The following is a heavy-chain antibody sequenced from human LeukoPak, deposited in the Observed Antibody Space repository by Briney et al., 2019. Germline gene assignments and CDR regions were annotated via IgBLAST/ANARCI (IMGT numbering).Heavy chain of an antibody. J-gene: IGHJ4*02. D-gene: IGHD3-22*01. CDR3: AKPYMIVVASIGY. Sequence: PGGSLRLSCVASEFTFMTSWMSWVRQAPGKGLEWVSAISGSGGSTYYADSVKGRFTISRDNSKNTLYLQMNSLRAEDTAVYYCAKPYMIVVASIGYWGQGTLVTVSS. V-gene: IGHV3-23*01. CDR2: ISGSGGST. CDR1: EFTFMTSW.